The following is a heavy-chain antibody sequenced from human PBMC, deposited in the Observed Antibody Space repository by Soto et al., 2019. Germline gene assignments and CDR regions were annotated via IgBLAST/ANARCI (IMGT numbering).Heavy chain of an antibody. V-gene: IGHV4-30-4*01. Sequence: SETLSLTCTVSCGSISSGDYYWSWIRQPPGKGLEWIGYIYYSGSTYYNPSLKSRVTISVDTSKNQFSLKLSSVTAADTAVYYCARDLGRDYYDSSGYYSHYYFDYWGQGTLVTVSS. CDR3: ARDLGRDYYDSSGYYSHYYFDY. J-gene: IGHJ4*02. D-gene: IGHD3-22*01. CDR2: IYYSGST. CDR1: CGSISSGDYY.